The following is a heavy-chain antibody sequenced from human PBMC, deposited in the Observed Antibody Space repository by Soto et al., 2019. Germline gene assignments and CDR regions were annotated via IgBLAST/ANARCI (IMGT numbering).Heavy chain of an antibody. J-gene: IGHJ3*02. CDR1: GGSFSGYY. Sequence: QVQLQQWGAGLLKPSETLSLTCAVYGGSFSGYYWSWIRQPPGKGLEWIGEINHSGSTNYNPSLKSRVTISVDTSKSQFSLKLSSVTAADTAVYYCARGPRPGAFDIWGQGTMVTVSS. V-gene: IGHV4-34*01. CDR3: ARGPRPGAFDI. CDR2: INHSGST. D-gene: IGHD3-10*01.